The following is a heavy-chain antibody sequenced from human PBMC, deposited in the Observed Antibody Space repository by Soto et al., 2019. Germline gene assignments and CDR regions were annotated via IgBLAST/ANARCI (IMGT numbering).Heavy chain of an antibody. Sequence: SVKVSCKASGGTFSSYAISWVRQAPGQGLEWMGGIIPIFGTANYAQKFQGRVTITADESTSTAYMELSSLRSEDTAVYYCARGKERYDFWSGYIPPWGQGTLVTVS. J-gene: IGHJ5*02. CDR1: GGTFSSYA. D-gene: IGHD3-3*01. V-gene: IGHV1-69*13. CDR2: IIPIFGTA. CDR3: ARGKERYDFWSGYIPP.